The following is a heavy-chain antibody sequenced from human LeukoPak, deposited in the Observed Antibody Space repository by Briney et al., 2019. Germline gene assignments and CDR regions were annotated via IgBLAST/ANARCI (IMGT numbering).Heavy chain of an antibody. D-gene: IGHD5-24*01. Sequence: PSETLSLTCAVYGGSFSGYYWSWIRQPPGKGLEWIGEINHSGSTNYNPSLKSRVTISVDTSKNQFSLKLSSVTAADTAVYYCARDQVPEMATIGVYFDYWGQGTLVTVSS. V-gene: IGHV4-34*01. CDR1: GGSFSGYY. CDR2: INHSGST. J-gene: IGHJ4*02. CDR3: ARDQVPEMATIGVYFDY.